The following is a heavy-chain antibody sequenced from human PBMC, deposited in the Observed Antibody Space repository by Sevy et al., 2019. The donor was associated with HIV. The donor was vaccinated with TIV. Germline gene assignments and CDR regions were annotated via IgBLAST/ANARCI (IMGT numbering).Heavy chain of an antibody. V-gene: IGHV3-23*01. Sequence: GGSLRLSGAASGFTFSTYAMNWVRQAPGKGLEWVSSISRSGRSTYSADSVEGRFTISRDNFKNTLYLQLSSLRVDDTAVYYCAKGYCDGGSCPRDYYYYGMDVWGQGTTVTVSS. CDR1: GFTFSTYA. CDR2: ISRSGRST. CDR3: AKGYCDGGSCPRDYYYYGMDV. D-gene: IGHD2-15*01. J-gene: IGHJ6*02.